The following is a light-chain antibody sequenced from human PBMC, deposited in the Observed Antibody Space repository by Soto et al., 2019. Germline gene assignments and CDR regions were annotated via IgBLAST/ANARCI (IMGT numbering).Light chain of an antibody. CDR3: QSYDTSNVV. V-gene: IGLV6-57*02. CDR2: EDN. CDR1: SGSIASNY. Sequence: NFMLTQPHSVSESPGKTVTISCTDSSGSIASNYVQWYQQRPGSAPTTLIYEDNQRPSGVPDRFSGSIDSSSNSASLTISGLKTEDEADYYCQSYDTSNVVFGGGTKLTVL. J-gene: IGLJ2*01.